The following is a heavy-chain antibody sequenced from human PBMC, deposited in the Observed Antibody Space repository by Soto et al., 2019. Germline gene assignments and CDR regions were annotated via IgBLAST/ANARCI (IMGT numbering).Heavy chain of an antibody. CDR3: VKDESINWYSGHFRH. D-gene: IGHD6-13*01. Sequence: HPGGSLRLSCAASGFTFDDYAMHWVRQVPGKGLEWVSGINWNSGSIGYADSVKGRFAISRDNAKNSLHLQMNSPRAEDTAFYYCVKDESINWYSGHFRHWGQGTLVTVSS. V-gene: IGHV3-9*01. CDR2: INWNSGSI. J-gene: IGHJ1*01. CDR1: GFTFDDYA.